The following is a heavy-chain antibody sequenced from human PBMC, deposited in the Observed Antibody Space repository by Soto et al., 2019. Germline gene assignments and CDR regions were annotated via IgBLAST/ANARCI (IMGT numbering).Heavy chain of an antibody. J-gene: IGHJ6*02. Sequence: ETLSLTCSPSGASVITSHYLTGFRHDPRKGLEWIAEIYHTRNTNYNPSFKSRVLLSVDKSKNHFSLRLDSVTAADTGVFYCARYRLEEYSRGMDVWGPGITVTVSS. CDR1: GASVITSHY. CDR3: ARYRLEEYSRGMDV. V-gene: IGHV4-4*02. D-gene: IGHD3-16*01. CDR2: IYHTRNT.